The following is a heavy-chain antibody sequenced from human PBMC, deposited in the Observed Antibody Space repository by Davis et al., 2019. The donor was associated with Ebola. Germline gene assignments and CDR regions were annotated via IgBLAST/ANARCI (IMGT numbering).Heavy chain of an antibody. CDR1: GFTFSSYW. D-gene: IGHD1-26*01. CDR2: ISGSGGST. Sequence: GESLKISCAASGFTFSSYWMSWVRQAPGKGLEWVSAISGSGGSTYYADSVKGRFTISRDNSKNTLYLQMNSLKTEDTAVYYCTTFIVGATGDAFDIWGQGTMVTVSS. V-gene: IGHV3-23*01. J-gene: IGHJ3*02. CDR3: TTFIVGATGDAFDI.